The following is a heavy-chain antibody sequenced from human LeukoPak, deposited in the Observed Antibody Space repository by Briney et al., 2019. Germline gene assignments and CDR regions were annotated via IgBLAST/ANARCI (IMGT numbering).Heavy chain of an antibody. D-gene: IGHD3-22*01. J-gene: IGHJ4*02. CDR3: ARGAYDSSGYYDDY. CDR1: GFTVSSNY. CDR2: IYSGGST. Sequence: GGSLRLSCAASGFTVSSNYMSWVRQAPGKGLEWVSDIYSGGSTYYADSVKGRFTISRDNSKNTLYLQMNSLRAEDTAVYYCARGAYDSSGYYDDYWGQGTLVTVSS. V-gene: IGHV3-53*01.